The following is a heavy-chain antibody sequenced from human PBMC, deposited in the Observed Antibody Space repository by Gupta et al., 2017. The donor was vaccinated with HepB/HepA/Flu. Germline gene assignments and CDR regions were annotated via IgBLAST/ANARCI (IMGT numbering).Heavy chain of an antibody. D-gene: IGHD6-19*01. Sequence: EVQLLESGGGLVQPGGSLRLSCAASGFTFTNYAMSWVRQAPGKGLEWVSAISNGGGSTFYADSVKGRFTISRDNSRNTLYLQMSSLRAEDTAVYYCAKDGNAWYDLGNFDYWGQGTLVTVSS. CDR2: ISNGGGST. CDR3: AKDGNAWYDLGNFDY. CDR1: GFTFTNYA. V-gene: IGHV3-23*01. J-gene: IGHJ4*02.